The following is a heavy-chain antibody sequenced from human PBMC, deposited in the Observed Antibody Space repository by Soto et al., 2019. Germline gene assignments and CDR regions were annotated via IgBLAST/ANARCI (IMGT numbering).Heavy chain of an antibody. V-gene: IGHV4-39*01. Sequence: QLQLQESGPGLVKPSETLSLTCTVSGGSISSSIYYWAWIRQPPGQGLEWIGSINNSGKTYYKPSLKSRVTISVDTPKNQFSLRLTPVTAADTAVYYCVRELWGQSDPWGQGTLVTVSS. D-gene: IGHD2-21*01. CDR3: VRELWGQSDP. CDR2: INNSGKT. CDR1: GGSISSSIYY. J-gene: IGHJ5*02.